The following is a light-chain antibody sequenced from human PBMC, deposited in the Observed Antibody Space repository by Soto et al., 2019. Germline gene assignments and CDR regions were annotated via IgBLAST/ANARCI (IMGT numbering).Light chain of an antibody. CDR2: GAS. J-gene: IGKJ3*01. CDR3: QQYNNWPPLFT. CDR1: QRINSN. V-gene: IGKV3-15*01. Sequence: EIVMTQSPATLSVSPGERATLSCRASQRINSNLTWYQQKPGQAPRLLIYGASTRATGIPARFSGSGSGTEFTHTISSLQSEDFAVYYCQQYNNWPPLFTFGPGTKVDIK.